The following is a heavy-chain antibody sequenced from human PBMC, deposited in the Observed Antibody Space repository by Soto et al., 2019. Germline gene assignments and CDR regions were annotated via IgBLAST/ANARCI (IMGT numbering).Heavy chain of an antibody. V-gene: IGHV3-23*01. J-gene: IGHJ6*03. D-gene: IGHD1-20*01. CDR2: ISGSGGST. CDR3: AKDLGGYYNWNKDYYYYYMDV. Sequence: EVQLLESGGGLVQPGGSLRLSCAASGFTFSSYAMSWVRQAPGKGLEWVSAISGSGGSTYYADSVKGRFTISRDNSKNTLYLQMNSLRAKDTAVYYCAKDLGGYYNWNKDYYYYYMDVWGKGTTVTVSS. CDR1: GFTFSSYA.